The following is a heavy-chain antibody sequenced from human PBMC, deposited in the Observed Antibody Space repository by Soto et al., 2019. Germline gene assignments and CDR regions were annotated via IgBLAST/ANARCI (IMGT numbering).Heavy chain of an antibody. J-gene: IGHJ6*02. CDR2: IYYSGST. CDR1: GGSISSGDYY. V-gene: IGHV4-30-4*01. D-gene: IGHD5-18*01. Sequence: SETLSLTCTVSGGSISSGDYYWSWIRQPPGKGLEWIGYIYYSGSTYYNPSLKSRVTISVDTSKNQFSLKLSSVTAADTAVYYCAAQRGYSYGPHLYYYYYGMDVWGQGTTVTVSS. CDR3: AAQRGYSYGPHLYYYYYGMDV.